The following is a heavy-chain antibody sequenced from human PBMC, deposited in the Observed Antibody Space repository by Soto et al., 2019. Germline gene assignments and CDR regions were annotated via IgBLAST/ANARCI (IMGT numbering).Heavy chain of an antibody. CDR2: IDPSDSYT. V-gene: IGHV5-10-1*01. Sequence: PGESLKISCKRSGYSFTSYGISWVRQMPGKGLEWMGRIDPSDSYTNYSPSFQGRFTISRDNSKNTVYLQMNSLRAEDTAVYYCAKDTYYHDSSGYYIFDYWGQGTLVTVSS. CDR1: GYSFTSYG. J-gene: IGHJ4*02. D-gene: IGHD3-22*01. CDR3: AKDTYYHDSSGYYIFDY.